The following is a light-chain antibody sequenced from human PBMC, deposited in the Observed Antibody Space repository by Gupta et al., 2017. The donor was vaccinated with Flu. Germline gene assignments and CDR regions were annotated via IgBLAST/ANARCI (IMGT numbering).Light chain of an antibody. V-gene: IGKV3-20*01. Sequence: EIVLTQSPGTLSLSPGERATLSCRASQSVSSSYLAWYQQKPGQAPRLLIYGASSRATGIPDRFSGSGSGIDFTLTISRLEPEEFAVYYCQQYGSSPLYTFGQGTKLEIK. CDR1: QSVSSSY. CDR2: GAS. CDR3: QQYGSSPLYT. J-gene: IGKJ2*01.